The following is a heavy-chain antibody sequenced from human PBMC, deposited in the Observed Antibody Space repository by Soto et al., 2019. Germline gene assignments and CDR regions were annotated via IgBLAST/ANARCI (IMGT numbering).Heavy chain of an antibody. CDR1: GGPISSPH. J-gene: IGHJ4*02. CDR2: IYCRGST. D-gene: IGHD3-22*01. Sequence: PSETLPLTCTVFGGPISSPHRRWIPQPPGKGLGWIGYIYCRGSTHYNTSLKSRVTVSVDTSKNHFSLKLTSVTAADTAVYFCVSHRNYIVVSGSFFDYWSQGTLVTVSS. V-gene: IGHV4-59*04. CDR3: VSHRNYIVVSGSFFDY.